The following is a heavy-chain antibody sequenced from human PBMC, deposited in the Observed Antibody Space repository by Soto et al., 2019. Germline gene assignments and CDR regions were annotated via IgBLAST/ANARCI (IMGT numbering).Heavy chain of an antibody. V-gene: IGHV3-9*01. CDR3: VKDSHFLHRGSLDY. Sequence: EVQLVESGGGLVQPGRSLRLSCAASGFTFGDYAMHWVRQAPGKGPEWVSGISWRSDTMTYADSVKGRFTVSRDNAKNSLYLQMNCLRDEDAALYSCVKDSHFLHRGSLDYWGQGALVAVSS. J-gene: IGHJ4*02. CDR1: GFTFGDYA. D-gene: IGHD3-3*02. CDR2: ISWRSDTM.